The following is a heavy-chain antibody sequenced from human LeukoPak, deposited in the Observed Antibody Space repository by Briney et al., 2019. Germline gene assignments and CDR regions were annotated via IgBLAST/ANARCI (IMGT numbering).Heavy chain of an antibody. CDR3: ASLYCSSTSCRGDY. V-gene: IGHV4-34*01. CDR2: INHSGST. Sequence: PSETLSLTCAVYGGSFSGYYWSWIRKPPGKGLEWIGEINHSGSTNYNPSLKSRVTISVDTSKNQFSLKLSSVTAADTAVYYCASLYCSSTSCRGDYWGQGTLVTVSS. J-gene: IGHJ4*02. D-gene: IGHD2-2*01. CDR1: GGSFSGYY.